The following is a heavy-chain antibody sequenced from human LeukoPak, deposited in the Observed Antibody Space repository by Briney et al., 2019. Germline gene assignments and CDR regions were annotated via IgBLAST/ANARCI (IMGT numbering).Heavy chain of an antibody. J-gene: IGHJ4*02. CDR2: MNHSGST. Sequence: SETLSLTCAVYGGSFSGYYWSWIRQPPGKGLEWIGEMNHSGSTNYNPSLKSRVTISVDTSKNQFYPKLSSATAADTAVYYCARGPQYYYDSSGYYYGEDYWGQGTLVTVSS. D-gene: IGHD3-22*01. CDR1: GGSFSGYY. V-gene: IGHV4-34*01. CDR3: ARGPQYYYDSSGYYYGEDY.